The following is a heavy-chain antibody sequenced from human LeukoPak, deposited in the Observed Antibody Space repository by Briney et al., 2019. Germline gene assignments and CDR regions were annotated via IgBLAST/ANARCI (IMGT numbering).Heavy chain of an antibody. Sequence: SETLSLTCAVYGGSFSGYYWSWIRQPPGKGLEWIGEINHSGSTNYNPSLKSRVTISVDTSKNQFSLKLSSVTAADTAVYYCARVVSWYSTQFDYWGQGTLVTVSS. CDR2: INHSGST. CDR3: ARVVSWYSTQFDY. V-gene: IGHV4-34*01. CDR1: GGSFSGYY. J-gene: IGHJ4*02. D-gene: IGHD6-13*01.